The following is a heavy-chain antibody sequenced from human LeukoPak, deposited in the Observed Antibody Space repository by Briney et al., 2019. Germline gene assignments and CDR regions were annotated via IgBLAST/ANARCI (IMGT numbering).Heavy chain of an antibody. Sequence: SETLSLTCTVSGGSISSSYWSWIRQPPGKGLEWIGYIYYTGSTNYNSSLKSRVTISVDTSKNQFSLKLSSVTAADTAVYYCARLKGYSSGWYSSYYFDYWGQGTLVTVSS. CDR3: ARLKGYSSGWYSSYYFDY. CDR2: IYYTGST. CDR1: GGSISSSY. D-gene: IGHD6-19*01. J-gene: IGHJ4*02. V-gene: IGHV4-59*08.